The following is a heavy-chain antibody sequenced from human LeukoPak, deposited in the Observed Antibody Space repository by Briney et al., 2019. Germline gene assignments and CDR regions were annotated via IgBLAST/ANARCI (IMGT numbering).Heavy chain of an antibody. CDR2: INPNSGGT. V-gene: IGHV1-2*04. D-gene: IGHD5-18*01. CDR3: ARGVYSYGYYACDI. Sequence: ASVKVSCKASGYTFTSYDINWVRQATGQGLEWMGWINPNSGGTNYAQKFQGWVTITRDTSISTAYMELIRRESYGTSVYYCARGVYSYGYYACDIWGQGTMVTVSS. J-gene: IGHJ3*02. CDR1: GYTFTSYD.